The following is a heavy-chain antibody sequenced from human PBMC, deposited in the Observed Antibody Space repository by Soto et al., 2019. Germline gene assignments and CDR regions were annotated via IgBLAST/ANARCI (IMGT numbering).Heavy chain of an antibody. V-gene: IGHV4-31*03. CDR2: VYYSGST. D-gene: IGHD3-10*01. CDR1: GGSISSGGYY. Sequence: QVQLQESGPGLVKPSQTLSLTCTVSGGSISSGGYYWSWIRQHPGKGLEWIGYVYYSGSTYYNPSLKSRVPISVDASTNQCSLQLSSLTSAATAVYYCAGDRLGFGEGRRYGMDAWGQGTTVIVSS. CDR3: AGDRLGFGEGRRYGMDA. J-gene: IGHJ6*02.